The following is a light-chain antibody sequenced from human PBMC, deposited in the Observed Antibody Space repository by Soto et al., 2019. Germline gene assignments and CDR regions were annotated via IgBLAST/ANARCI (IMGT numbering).Light chain of an antibody. CDR1: SSDVGGYNY. V-gene: IGLV2-14*01. CDR2: EVS. J-gene: IGLJ1*01. Sequence: QSVLTQPASLSGSPGQSITISCTGTSSDVGGYNYVSWYQQHPGKAPKLMIYEVSNRPSGVSNRFSGSKSGNTASLTISGLQAEDEADYHCSYYTSSSCYGFGTGIKVTVL. CDR3: SYYTSSSCYG.